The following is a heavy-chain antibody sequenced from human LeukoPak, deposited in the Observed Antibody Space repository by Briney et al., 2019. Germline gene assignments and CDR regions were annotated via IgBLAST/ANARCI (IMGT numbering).Heavy chain of an antibody. D-gene: IGHD1-26*01. CDR2: MNPNSGHT. CDR3: VRVQSGSYARYGMDV. Sequence: GSVKVSCKASGYTLTNYDINWVRQATGQGLEWMGWMNPNSGHTDYTQKFQGRVSMTRDTSISTAYMELNSLRSEDTAVYYCVRVQSGSYARYGMDVWGQGTTVTVSS. CDR1: GYTLTNYD. V-gene: IGHV1-8*01. J-gene: IGHJ6*02.